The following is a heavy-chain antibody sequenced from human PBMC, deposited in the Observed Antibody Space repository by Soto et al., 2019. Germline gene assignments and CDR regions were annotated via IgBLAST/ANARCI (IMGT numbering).Heavy chain of an antibody. CDR3: ARRLSPLDPYHFDY. CDR2: IYPGDFDT. Sequence: GESLKISCKGSGYSFTSFCIAWVLQMPWKGLEWMGIIYPGDFDTRYSPSFQGQVTISADKSINTAYLQWSSLKASDTAMYYCARRLSPLDPYHFDYWGQGTLVTVSS. CDR1: GYSFTSFC. J-gene: IGHJ4*02. V-gene: IGHV5-51*01.